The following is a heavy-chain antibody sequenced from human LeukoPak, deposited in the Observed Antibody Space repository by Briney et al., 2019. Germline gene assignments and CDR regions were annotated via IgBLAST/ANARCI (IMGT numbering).Heavy chain of an antibody. V-gene: IGHV4-4*07. CDR2: IYTSGST. CDR1: GGSISSYY. Sequence: KPSETLPLTCTVSGGSISSYYWSWIRQPAGKGLEWIGRIYTSGSTNYNPSLKSRVTMSVDTSKNQFSLKLSSVTAADTAVYYCARAAPYCSSTSCYPTFWLAAFDIWGQGTMVTVSS. J-gene: IGHJ3*02. D-gene: IGHD2-2*01. CDR3: ARAAPYCSSTSCYPTFWLAAFDI.